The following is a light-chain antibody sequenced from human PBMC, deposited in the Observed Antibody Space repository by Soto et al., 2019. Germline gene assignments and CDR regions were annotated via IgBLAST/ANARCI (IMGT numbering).Light chain of an antibody. CDR1: QSVSNNY. Sequence: VLARSRSTLSLSAGERATLSCRASQSVSNNYLAWYQQKPGQAPRLLIYGASNRATGIPDRFSGSGSGTDFTLTISRLEPEDFAVYYCQQYGSSGTFGQGTKVDIK. J-gene: IGKJ1*01. CDR2: GAS. CDR3: QQYGSSGT. V-gene: IGKV3-20*01.